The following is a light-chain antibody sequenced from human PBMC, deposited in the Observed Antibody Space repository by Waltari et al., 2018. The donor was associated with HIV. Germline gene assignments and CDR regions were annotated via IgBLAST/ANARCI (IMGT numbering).Light chain of an antibody. CDR2: DAS. J-gene: IGKJ4*01. Sequence: EIVMTQSPATLSVSPGERATLSRRASQSISSNLAWYQQKPGQAPRLLIYDASTRATGIPARFSGSGSGTEFTLTISSLQSEDFAVYYCQRYNNWPPLTFGGGTKVEIK. V-gene: IGKV3-15*01. CDR1: QSISSN. CDR3: QRYNNWPPLT.